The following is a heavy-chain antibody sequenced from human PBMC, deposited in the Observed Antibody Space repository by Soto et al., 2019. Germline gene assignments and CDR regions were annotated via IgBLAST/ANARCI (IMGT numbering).Heavy chain of an antibody. CDR2: VYNSGST. D-gene: IGHD4-4*01. Sequence: QVQLQESGPGLVKPSATLSLTCNVSGGSVSGGSYCWSWLRQPPGKGLECSGNVYNSGSTTSNHSLKIRVTISVGTSKTQLCLGLSAVTAADTAVYYCPRVQWTTDCDLWGRGTLVTVSS. CDR1: GGSVSGGSYC. J-gene: IGHJ2*01. CDR3: PRVQWTTDCDL. V-gene: IGHV4-61*01.